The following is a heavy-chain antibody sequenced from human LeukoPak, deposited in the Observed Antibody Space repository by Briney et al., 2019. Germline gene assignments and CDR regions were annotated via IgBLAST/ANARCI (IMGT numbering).Heavy chain of an antibody. J-gene: IGHJ4*02. CDR3: ARQSARSGGSYDLGIGY. CDR2: IYYSGST. Sequence: SETLSLTCTVSGGSISSSSYYWGWIRQPPGKGLEWIGSIYYSGSTYYNPSLKSRVTISVDTSKNQFSLKLSSVTAADTAVYYCARQSARSGGSYDLGIGYWGQGTLVTVSS. D-gene: IGHD1-26*01. V-gene: IGHV4-39*01. CDR1: GGSISSSSYY.